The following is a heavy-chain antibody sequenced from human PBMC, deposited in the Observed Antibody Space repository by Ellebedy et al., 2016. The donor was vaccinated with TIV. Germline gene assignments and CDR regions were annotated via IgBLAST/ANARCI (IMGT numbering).Heavy chain of an antibody. Sequence: GSLRLSCTVSGGSISRSSYYWGWIRQPPQKGLEWIGSIYYSGSTYHNPSLKSRVTISVDTSKNQFSLRLTSVTAADTAVYYCARWFGELLYVRWFDPWGQGTLVTVSS. CDR2: IYYSGST. CDR1: GGSISRSSYY. CDR3: ARWFGELLYVRWFDP. J-gene: IGHJ5*02. D-gene: IGHD3-10*01. V-gene: IGHV4-39*01.